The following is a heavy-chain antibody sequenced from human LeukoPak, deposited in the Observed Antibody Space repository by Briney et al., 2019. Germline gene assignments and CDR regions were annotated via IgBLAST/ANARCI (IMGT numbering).Heavy chain of an antibody. CDR1: GGSISSYY. CDR3: AVKYYYGSGSYNAFDI. J-gene: IGHJ3*02. Sequence: PSETLSLTCTVSGGSISSYYWSWIRQPPGKGLEWIGYIYYSGSTNYNPSLKSRVTISVDTSKNQFSLKMSSVTAADTAVYYCAVKYYYGSGSYNAFDIWGQGTMVTVSS. D-gene: IGHD3-10*01. CDR2: IYYSGST. V-gene: IGHV4-59*01.